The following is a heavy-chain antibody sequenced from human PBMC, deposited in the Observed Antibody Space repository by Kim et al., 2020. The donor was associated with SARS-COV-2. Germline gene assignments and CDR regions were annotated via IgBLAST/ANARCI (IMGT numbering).Heavy chain of an antibody. CDR3: AREWGRPATTVTTVNFYYYGMDV. J-gene: IGHJ6*02. Sequence: GGSLRLSCAASGFTFSSYAMHWVRQAPGKGLEWVAVISYDGSNKYYADSVKGRFTISRDNSKNTLYLQMNSLRAEDTAVYYCAREWGRPATTVTTVNFYYYGMDVWGQGTTVTVSS. V-gene: IGHV3-30*04. CDR2: ISYDGSNK. D-gene: IGHD4-17*01. CDR1: GFTFSSYA.